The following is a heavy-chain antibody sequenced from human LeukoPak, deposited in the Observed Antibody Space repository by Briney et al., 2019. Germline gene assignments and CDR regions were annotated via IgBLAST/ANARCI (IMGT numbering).Heavy chain of an antibody. V-gene: IGHV4-61*10. CDR1: GGPISSHSYF. J-gene: IGHJ4*02. Sequence: SETLSLTCSVSGGPISSHSYFWSWIRQPGGEGLEWIVHSCSSVSTNYNPSLKNRVTISVDTSKNQFSLKLSSVTAADTAVYYCARGGGLQTPEFDYWGQGTLLTVSS. D-gene: IGHD4-11*01. CDR3: ARGGGLQTPEFDY. CDR2: SCSSVST.